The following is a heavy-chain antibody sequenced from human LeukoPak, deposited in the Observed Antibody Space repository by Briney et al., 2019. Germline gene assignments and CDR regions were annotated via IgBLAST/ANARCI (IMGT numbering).Heavy chain of an antibody. D-gene: IGHD3-16*02. CDR3: ARHRSYDYVWGSYRKRGDAFDI. Sequence: SETLSLTCTVSGGSISSYYWSWIRQPPGKGLEWIGYIYYSGTTNYNPSLKSRVTISVDTSKNQFSLKLSSVTAADTAVYYCARHRSYDYVWGSYRKRGDAFDIWGQGTMVTVSS. V-gene: IGHV4-59*08. CDR2: IYYSGTT. J-gene: IGHJ3*02. CDR1: GGSISSYY.